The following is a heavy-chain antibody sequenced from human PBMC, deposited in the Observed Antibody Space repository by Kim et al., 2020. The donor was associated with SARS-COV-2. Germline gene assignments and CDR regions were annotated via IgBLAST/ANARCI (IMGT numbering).Heavy chain of an antibody. Sequence: TIYDADSGKGRFTISRDNAKNSLYLQMNSLRAEDTAVYYCARDFLYSFDYWGQGTLVTVSS. CDR2: TI. CDR3: ARDFLYSFDY. D-gene: IGHD2-15*01. V-gene: IGHV3-48*03. J-gene: IGHJ4*02.